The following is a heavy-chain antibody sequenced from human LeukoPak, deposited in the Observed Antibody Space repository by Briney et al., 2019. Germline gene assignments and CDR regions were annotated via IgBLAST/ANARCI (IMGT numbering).Heavy chain of an antibody. Sequence: GGSLRLSCAASGFTFSSYAMHWVRQARGKGLEWVAVISYDGSNRYYADSVKGRFTISRDNSKNSLYLQMNSLRAEDTAVYYCARAEAYYDILTGYYYSYYFDYWGQGTLVTVSS. V-gene: IGHV3-30-3*01. CDR3: ARAEAYYDILTGYYYSYYFDY. CDR2: ISYDGSNR. J-gene: IGHJ4*02. D-gene: IGHD3-9*01. CDR1: GFTFSSYA.